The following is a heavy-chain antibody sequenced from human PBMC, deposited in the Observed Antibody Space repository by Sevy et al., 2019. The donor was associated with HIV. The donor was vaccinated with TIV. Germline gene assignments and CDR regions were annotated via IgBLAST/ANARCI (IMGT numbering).Heavy chain of an antibody. D-gene: IGHD5-18*01. Sequence: GGSLRLSCAASGFTFSNAWMNWVRQAPGKGLEWVGRIKSKTDGGTTDYAGPVKGRFTISRDDSKNTLYLQMNSLKTEYTAVYYCTTDGGGYNYGYSFDYWGQGTLVTVSS. CDR1: GFTFSNAW. J-gene: IGHJ4*02. CDR2: IKSKTDGGTT. CDR3: TTDGGGYNYGYSFDY. V-gene: IGHV3-15*07.